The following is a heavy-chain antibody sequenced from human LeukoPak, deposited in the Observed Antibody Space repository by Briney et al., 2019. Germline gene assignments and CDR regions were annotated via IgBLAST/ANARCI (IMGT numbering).Heavy chain of an antibody. CDR2: IYYSGST. D-gene: IGHD2-2*01. CDR3: ARGATRIVVVPAATQDEYYFDY. Sequence: PSETLSLTCTVSGGSISSGGYYWSWIRQHPGKGLEWIGYIYYSGSTYYNPSLKSRVTISVDTSKNQFSLKLSSVTAADTAVYYCARGATRIVVVPAATQDEYYFDYWGQGTLVTVSS. V-gene: IGHV4-31*03. J-gene: IGHJ4*02. CDR1: GGSISSGGYY.